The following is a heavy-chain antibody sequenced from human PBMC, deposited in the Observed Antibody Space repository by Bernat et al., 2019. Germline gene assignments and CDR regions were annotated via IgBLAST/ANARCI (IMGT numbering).Heavy chain of an antibody. CDR3: ARENWGEHSFDY. Sequence: QVQLVESGGGVVQPGTSLRPSCEASGFTFSNYAIHWVRPAPGKGLEWLAVLSYDGSRQYYADSVKGRFTISRDTSTNTLFLQMNTLRSDDPAVYYCARENWGEHSFDYWGQGTLVTVSS. V-gene: IGHV3-30*16. J-gene: IGHJ4*02. D-gene: IGHD7-27*01. CDR2: LSYDGSRQ. CDR1: GFTFSNYA.